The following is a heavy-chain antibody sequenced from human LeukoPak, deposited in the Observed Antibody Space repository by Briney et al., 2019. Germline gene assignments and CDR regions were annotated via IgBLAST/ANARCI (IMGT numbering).Heavy chain of an antibody. J-gene: IGHJ4*02. Sequence: ASVKVSCKVSGYTLTELSMHWVRQAPGKGLEWMGGFDPEDGETIYAQKFQGRVTMTEDTSTDTAYMELSSLRSEDTAVYYCATSRYYYGSGSYCVHYWGQGTLVTVSS. CDR1: GYTLTELS. CDR3: ATSRYYYGSGSYCVHY. CDR2: FDPEDGET. D-gene: IGHD3-10*01. V-gene: IGHV1-24*01.